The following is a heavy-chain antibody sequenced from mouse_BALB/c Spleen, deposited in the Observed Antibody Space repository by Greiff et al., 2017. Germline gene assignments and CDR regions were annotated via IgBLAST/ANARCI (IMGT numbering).Heavy chain of an antibody. CDR1: GFAFSSYD. V-gene: IGHV5-12-1*01. J-gene: IGHJ4*01. CDR2: ISSGGGST. CDR3: ARQGDYYAMDY. Sequence: EVQVVESGGGLVKPGGSLKLSCAASGFAFSSYDMSWVRQTPEKRLEWVAYISSGGGSTYYPDTVKGRFTISRDNAKNTLYLQMSSLKSEDTAMYYCARQGDYYAMDYWGQGTSVTVSS.